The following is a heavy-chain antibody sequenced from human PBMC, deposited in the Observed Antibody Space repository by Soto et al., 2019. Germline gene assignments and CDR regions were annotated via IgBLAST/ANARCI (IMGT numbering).Heavy chain of an antibody. CDR2: MYYGGRT. CDR1: GGSISSYC. CDR3: ARGTPSPLIVRSSRGPWFDP. D-gene: IGHD2-15*01. Sequence: PSVTLCLTCTVSGGSISSYCWSWIRQPPGKGLEWIGYMYYGGRTNYNPSLKSRVTISVDTSKMQVSLKLSSVTAADTAVYFCARGTPSPLIVRSSRGPWFDPWGQGTLVTVSS. V-gene: IGHV4-59*08. J-gene: IGHJ5*02.